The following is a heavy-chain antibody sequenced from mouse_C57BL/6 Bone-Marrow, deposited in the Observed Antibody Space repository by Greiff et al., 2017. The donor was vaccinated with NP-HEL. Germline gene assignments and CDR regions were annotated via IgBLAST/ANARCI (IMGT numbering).Heavy chain of an antibody. V-gene: IGHV2-3*01. CDR3: AKNFPDDYDYFDY. Sequence: QVQLQQSGPGLVAPSQRLSITCTVSGFSFTSYGVSWVRQPPGKGLEWMGVIWGDGSTNYYSDLIYRLCISKDNSKSHVFLKLNSLQTDDTATYYCAKNFPDDYDYFDYWGQGTTLTVSS. CDR2: IWGDGST. J-gene: IGHJ2*01. D-gene: IGHD2-4*01. CDR1: GFSFTSYG.